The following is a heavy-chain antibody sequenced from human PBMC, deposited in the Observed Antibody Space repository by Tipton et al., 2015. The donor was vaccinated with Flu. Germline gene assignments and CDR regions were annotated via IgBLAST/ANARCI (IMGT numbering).Heavy chain of an antibody. J-gene: IGHJ4*02. V-gene: IGHV4-59*01. CDR2: IYYSGST. CDR1: GGSISSYY. Sequence: TLSLTCTVSGGSISSYYWSWIRQPPGRGLEWIGYIYYSGSTNYNPSLKSRVTISVDTSKSQFSLKLSSVTAADTAVYYCARSDIVATIFDYWGQGTLVTVSS. CDR3: ARSDIVATIFDY. D-gene: IGHD5-12*01.